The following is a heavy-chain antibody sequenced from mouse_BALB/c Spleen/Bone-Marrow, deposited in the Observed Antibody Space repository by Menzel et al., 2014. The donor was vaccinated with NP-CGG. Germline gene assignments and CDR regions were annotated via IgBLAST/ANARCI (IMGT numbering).Heavy chain of an antibody. CDR2: IDPANGDS. V-gene: IGHV14-3*02. D-gene: IGHD2-1*01. J-gene: IGHJ3*01. CDR1: GFNIKDIY. CDR3: TRGGNYGWFAY. Sequence: VQLKQSGAELVKPGASAKLSCTASGFNIKDIYMHWVKERPEQGLEWIGRIDPANGDSIYDPKFQDKATITADTSSNTAYLQLSSLTSEDTAVYYCTRGGNYGWFAYWGQGTLVTVSA.